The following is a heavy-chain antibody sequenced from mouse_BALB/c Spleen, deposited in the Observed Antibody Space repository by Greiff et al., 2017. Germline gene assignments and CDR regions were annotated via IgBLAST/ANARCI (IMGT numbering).Heavy chain of an antibody. CDR1: GFTFSSYA. D-gene: IGHD2-4*01. CDR2: ISSGGSYT. CDR3: IYYDSTGVAY. V-gene: IGHV5-9-3*01. Sequence: EVQRVESGGGLVKPGGSLKLSCAASGFTFSSYAMSWVRQTPEKRLEWVATISSGGSYTYYPDSVKGRFTISRDNAKNTLYLQMSSLRSEDTAMYYCIYYDSTGVAYWGQGTLVTVSA. J-gene: IGHJ3*01.